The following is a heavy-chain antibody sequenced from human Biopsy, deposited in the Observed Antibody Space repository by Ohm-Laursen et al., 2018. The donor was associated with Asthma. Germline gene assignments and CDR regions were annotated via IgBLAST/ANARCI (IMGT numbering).Heavy chain of an antibody. V-gene: IGHV1-69*01. CDR1: GDTFRTSA. Sequence: SSVKVSCKTSGDTFRTSAFSWVRQAPGQGLERMGGVIPLLDTGDYAQKFQGRVTITADESTSTCYMELRSLTSENTAVYFCARGYSGYDGTQYSNTGMDVWGQGPTVTVS. CDR2: VIPLLDTG. CDR3: ARGYSGYDGTQYSNTGMDV. D-gene: IGHD5-12*01. J-gene: IGHJ6*02.